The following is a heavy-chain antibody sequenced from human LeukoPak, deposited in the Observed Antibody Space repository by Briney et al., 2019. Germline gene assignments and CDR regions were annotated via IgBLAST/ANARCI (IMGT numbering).Heavy chain of an antibody. J-gene: IGHJ5*02. CDR2: IIPIFGTA. Sequence: ASVKVSCKASGYTFTSYGISWVRQAPGQGLEWMGGIIPIFGTANYAQKFQGRVTITADESTSTAYMELSSLRSEDTAVYYCARDPSIVGAPSWFDPWGQGTLDTVSS. CDR1: GYTFTSYG. CDR3: ARDPSIVGAPSWFDP. D-gene: IGHD1-26*01. V-gene: IGHV1-69*13.